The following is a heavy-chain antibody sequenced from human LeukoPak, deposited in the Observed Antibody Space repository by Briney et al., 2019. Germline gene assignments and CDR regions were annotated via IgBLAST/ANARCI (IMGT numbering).Heavy chain of an antibody. J-gene: IGHJ6*02. V-gene: IGHV5-10-1*01. CDR3: AIKYYYYGMDV. Sequence: GESLKISCKGSGYSFTNYWITWVRQMPGKGLEWMGRIDPSDSYTNYSPSFQGHVTISADKSISTAYLQWSSLKASDTAMYYCAIKYYYYGMDVWGQGTTVTVSS. CDR1: GYSFTNYW. CDR2: IDPSDSYT.